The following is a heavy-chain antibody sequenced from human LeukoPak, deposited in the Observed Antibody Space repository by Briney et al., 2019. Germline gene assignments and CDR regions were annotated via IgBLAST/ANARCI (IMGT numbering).Heavy chain of an antibody. CDR3: ARVRGDYYLDY. CDR1: GFIFSSYW. D-gene: IGHD2-21*01. Sequence: PGGSLRLSCAASGFIFSSYWMTWVRQAPGKGLEWVANIKQGGSEEYYVDSVKGRFTISRDNAKNSLYLQMNSLRVEDTAVYYCARVRGDYYLDYWGQGTLVTVSS. CDR2: IKQGGSEE. J-gene: IGHJ4*02. V-gene: IGHV3-7*04.